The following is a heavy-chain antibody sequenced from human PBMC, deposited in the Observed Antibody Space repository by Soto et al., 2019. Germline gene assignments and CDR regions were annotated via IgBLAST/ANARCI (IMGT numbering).Heavy chain of an antibody. CDR2: IIPIFGTA. CDR1: GYTFTSYY. CDR3: ARVSLVVVRGYYYGMDV. D-gene: IGHD3-22*01. Sequence: SVKVSCKASGYTFTSYYMHWVRQAPGQGLEWMGGIIPIFGTANYAQKFQGRVTITADESTSTAYMELSSLRSEDTAVYYCARVSLVVVRGYYYGMDVWGQGTTVTVSS. V-gene: IGHV1-69*01. J-gene: IGHJ6*02.